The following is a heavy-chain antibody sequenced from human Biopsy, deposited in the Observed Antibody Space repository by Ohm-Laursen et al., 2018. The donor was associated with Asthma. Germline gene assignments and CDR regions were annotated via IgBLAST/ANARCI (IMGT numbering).Heavy chain of an antibody. CDR2: MSYDGSIK. Sequence: SLRLSCAASGFTFSSYGMDWVRQAPGKGLEWVALMSYDGSIKDYADSAKGRFTISRDNSKNTLYPQMNSLRTEDTAVYYCAKRRGYSGHDNDYWGQGTLVIVSS. CDR1: GFTFSSYG. V-gene: IGHV3-30*18. CDR3: AKRRGYSGHDNDY. J-gene: IGHJ4*02. D-gene: IGHD5-12*01.